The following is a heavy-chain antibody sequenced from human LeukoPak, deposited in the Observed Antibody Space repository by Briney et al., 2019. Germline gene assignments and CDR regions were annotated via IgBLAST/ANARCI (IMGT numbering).Heavy chain of an antibody. J-gene: IGHJ4*02. CDR3: ARPGYCSTTSCSAIDY. CDR2: IYPGDSDT. CDR1: GYIFSTYW. D-gene: IGHD2-2*01. V-gene: IGHV5-51*01. Sequence: TGESLKISCKGSGYIFSTYWIGWVRQMPGKGLEWMGIIYPGDSDTRYSPSFQGQITISADKSISTAFLHCSSLKASDTAMYYCARPGYCSTTSCSAIDYWGQGTLVTVSS.